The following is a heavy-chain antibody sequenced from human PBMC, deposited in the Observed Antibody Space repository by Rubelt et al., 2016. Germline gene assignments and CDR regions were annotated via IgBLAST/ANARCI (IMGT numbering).Heavy chain of an antibody. CDR2: IKSKTDGGTT. Sequence: EVQLVESGGGLVKPGGSLRLSCAASGFTFSNAWMSWVRQAPGKGLEWVGRIKSKTDGGTTDYAAPVKCRFAISRDDSKTTMYLQMNSLKTEETAVYYCTTDGDSSSSGWTTWGQGTLVTVSS. V-gene: IGHV3-15*01. J-gene: IGHJ4*02. D-gene: IGHD6-6*01. CDR3: TTDGDSSSSGWTT. CDR1: GFTFSNAW.